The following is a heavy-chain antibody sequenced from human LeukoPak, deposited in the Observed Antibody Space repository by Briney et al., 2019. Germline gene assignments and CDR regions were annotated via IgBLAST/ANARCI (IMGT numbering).Heavy chain of an antibody. CDR2: ISGSGGST. CDR1: GFTFSSYG. Sequence: GGSLRLSCAASGFTFSSYGMSWVRQAPGKGLEWVSAISGSGGSTYYADSVKGRFTISRDNSKTTLYLQMNSLRLKDTAVYYCAKVDRWFGELLSEYWGQGTLVTVSS. J-gene: IGHJ4*02. D-gene: IGHD3-10*01. CDR3: AKVDRWFGELLSEY. V-gene: IGHV3-23*01.